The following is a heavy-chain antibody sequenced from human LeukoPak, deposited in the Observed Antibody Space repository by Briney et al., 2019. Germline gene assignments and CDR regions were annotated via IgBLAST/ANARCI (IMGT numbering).Heavy chain of an antibody. V-gene: IGHV6-1*01. CDR3: ARGGKTIRFLAVLYMDV. J-gene: IGHJ6*03. Sequence: PSQTLSLTCAISGDSVSSNSAAWNWIRQSPSRGLEWLGRTYYRSKWYNDYAVSVKSRITINPDTSKNQFSLQLNSVTPEDTAVYYCARGGKTIRFLAVLYMDVWGKGTTVIVS. D-gene: IGHD3-3*01. CDR2: TYYRSKWYN. CDR1: GDSVSSNSAA.